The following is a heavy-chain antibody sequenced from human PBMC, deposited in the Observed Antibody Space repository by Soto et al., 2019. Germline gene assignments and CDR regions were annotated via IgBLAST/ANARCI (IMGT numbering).Heavy chain of an antibody. J-gene: IGHJ5*02. V-gene: IGHV4-31*02. Sequence: TLSLTGTVAGVSISSGHYYWGWIRPLPGKGLEWIGNIYYNGKTDYHPSLRSRLTISVDTSKLQFSLTLKSVTAEDTAVDSCARVIMKVVGVVVTADWFDPWGQGTLVTVSS. CDR1: GVSISSGHYY. D-gene: IGHD2-21*02. CDR3: ARVIMKVVGVVVTADWFDP. CDR2: IYYNGKT.